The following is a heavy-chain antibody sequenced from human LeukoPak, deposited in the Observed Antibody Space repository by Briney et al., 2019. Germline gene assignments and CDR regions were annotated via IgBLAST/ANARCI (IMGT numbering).Heavy chain of an antibody. D-gene: IGHD2-15*01. V-gene: IGHV4-61*01. CDR2: IYYSGST. J-gene: IGHJ5*02. CDR1: GGSFSSGSYY. CDR3: ATGYCSGGSCHLFDP. Sequence: SETLSLTCTASGGSFSSGSYYWSWIRQPPGTGLEWIGYIYYSGSTNYNPSLKSRVTISVDTSKNQFSLKLSSVTAADTAVYYCATGYCSGGSCHLFDPWGQGTLVTVSS.